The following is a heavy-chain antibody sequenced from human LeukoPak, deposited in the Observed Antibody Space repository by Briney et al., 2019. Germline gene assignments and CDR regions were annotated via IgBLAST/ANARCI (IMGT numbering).Heavy chain of an antibody. V-gene: IGHV4-59*01. CDR1: GGPISSYY. CDR3: AADYGGNFY. D-gene: IGHD4-23*01. CDR2: IYYSGST. Sequence: PSETLSLTCTVSGGPISSYYWSWIRQPPGKGLEWIGYIYYSGSTNYNPSLKSRVTISVDTSKNQFSLKQSSVTAAGTAVYYCAADYGGNFYWGQGTLVTVSS. J-gene: IGHJ4*02.